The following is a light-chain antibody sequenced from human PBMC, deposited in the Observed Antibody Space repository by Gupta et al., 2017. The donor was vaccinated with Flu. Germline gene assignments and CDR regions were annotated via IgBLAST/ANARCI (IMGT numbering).Light chain of an antibody. J-gene: IGKJ1*01. CDR2: ATS. CDR3: LQTDDTMWT. CDR1: QSISSS. Sequence: PSSLSASVGDRVTITCRASQSISSSLNWYQQKPGRAPKVLIFATSRLERGAPSRFSGSGSGTDFTLTISRLQTEDLGFYYCLQTDDTMWTFGQGTKVEIK. V-gene: IGKV1-39*01.